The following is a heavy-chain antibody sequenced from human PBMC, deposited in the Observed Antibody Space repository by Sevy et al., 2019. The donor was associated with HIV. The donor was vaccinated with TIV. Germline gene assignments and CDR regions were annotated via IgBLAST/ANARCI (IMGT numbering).Heavy chain of an antibody. Sequence: ASVKVSCKASGYTFTNYYIYWVRQAPGQGLEWMGIIDPSGDSTTYAQKFQGRVTVTPDTSTGTVYMELSSLRSDDTAVYFCARDRDLSGSYLEYFYYAMDVWGQGTTVTVSS. V-gene: IGHV1-46*01. D-gene: IGHD1-26*01. CDR3: ARDRDLSGSYLEYFYYAMDV. CDR2: IDPSGDST. CDR1: GYTFTNYY. J-gene: IGHJ6*02.